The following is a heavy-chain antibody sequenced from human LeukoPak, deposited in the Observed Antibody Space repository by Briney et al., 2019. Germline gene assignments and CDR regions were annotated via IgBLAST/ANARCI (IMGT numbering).Heavy chain of an antibody. CDR1: GYNVVGYY. CDR2: INPRDGET. Sequence: GASVKVSCKASGYNVVGYYIHWVRQAPGQGLEWMGRINPRDGETSFAQKFQGRVTMTSDMSISTAYMELSGLRYDDTAVYCCGRDWELRFHQGGLDYWGQGALVTVSS. J-gene: IGHJ4*02. V-gene: IGHV1-2*06. CDR3: GRDWELRFHQGGLDY. D-gene: IGHD3-3*01.